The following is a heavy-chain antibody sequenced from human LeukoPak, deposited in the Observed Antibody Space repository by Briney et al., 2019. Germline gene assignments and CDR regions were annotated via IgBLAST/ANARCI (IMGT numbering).Heavy chain of an antibody. V-gene: IGHV3-30*02. J-gene: IGHJ6*04. Sequence: GGSLRLSCAASGFTFNRRGMHWVRQAPGKGLEWVAFIRYDGGETFYADFVKGRFTISRDNAKNSLYLQMNSLRAEDTAVYYCAELGITMIGGVWGKGTTVTISS. CDR2: IRYDGGET. CDR1: GFTFNRRG. CDR3: AELGITMIGGV. D-gene: IGHD3-10*02.